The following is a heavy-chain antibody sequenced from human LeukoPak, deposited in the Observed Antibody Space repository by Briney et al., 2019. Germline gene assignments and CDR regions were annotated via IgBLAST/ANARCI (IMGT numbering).Heavy chain of an antibody. CDR2: IYTSGST. Sequence: SETLSLTCSFSGVSVSSYYWSWIRQPAGKGLEWIGRIYTSGSTNYNPSLKSRVTMSVDTSKNQFSLKLRSVTAADTAVYYCAKGYCRGGSCYAYSFDYWGQGTLVTVSS. CDR1: GVSVSSYY. D-gene: IGHD2-15*01. CDR3: AKGYCRGGSCYAYSFDY. J-gene: IGHJ4*02. V-gene: IGHV4-4*07.